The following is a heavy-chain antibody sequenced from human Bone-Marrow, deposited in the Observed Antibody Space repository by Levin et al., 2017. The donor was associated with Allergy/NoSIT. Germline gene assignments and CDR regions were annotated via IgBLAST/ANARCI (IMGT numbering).Heavy chain of an antibody. D-gene: IGHD3-3*01. Sequence: KISCKASGGTFSSYAISWVRQAPGQGLEWMGGIIPIFGTPNYAQKFQGRVTITADESTSTAYMELSSLRSEDTAVYYCARGAYYDFWSGSITYFDYWGQGTLVTVSS. CDR3: ARGAYYDFWSGSITYFDY. J-gene: IGHJ4*02. V-gene: IGHV1-69*01. CDR1: GGTFSSYA. CDR2: IIPIFGTP.